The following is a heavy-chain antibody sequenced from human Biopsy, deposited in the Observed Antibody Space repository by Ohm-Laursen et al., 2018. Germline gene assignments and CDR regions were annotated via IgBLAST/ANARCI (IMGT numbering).Heavy chain of an antibody. J-gene: IGHJ4*02. CDR2: IRSESSGGTR. D-gene: IGHD5-12*01. Sequence: SLRLSCAASGFNFGDSGMGWFRQAPGKGLECVGLIRSESSGGTREYAAPVKGRFTVSRDDSKSNAYLDMNSLKTEDTAMYYCSKWTGGYSYSSLWGRGTLVTVSS. CDR1: GFNFGDSG. CDR3: SKWTGGYSYSSL. V-gene: IGHV3-49*03.